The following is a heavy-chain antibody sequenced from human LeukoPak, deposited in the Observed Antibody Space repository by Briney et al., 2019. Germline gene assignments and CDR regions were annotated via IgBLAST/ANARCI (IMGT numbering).Heavy chain of an antibody. CDR2: MNPNSGNT. J-gene: IGHJ5*02. Sequence: ASVKVSCKASGYTFTSFDINRVRQATGQGLEWMGWMNPNSGNTGYAQKFQGRVTMTRNTSISTAYMELSSLRSEDTAVYYCARGRMGKHSRGWFDPWGQGTLVTVSS. CDR1: GYTFTSFD. D-gene: IGHD3-3*02. CDR3: ARGRMGKHSRGWFDP. V-gene: IGHV1-8*01.